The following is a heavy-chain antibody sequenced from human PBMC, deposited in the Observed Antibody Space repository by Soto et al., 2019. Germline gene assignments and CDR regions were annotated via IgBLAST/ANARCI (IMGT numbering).Heavy chain of an antibody. V-gene: IGHV3-30-3*01. CDR3: ARDVGSQLDFWSTSGMDV. Sequence: GGSLRLSCAASGFSFSDDAMHWVRQAPGQGLEWVAVITYDGSNKYYADSVRGRFTISRDNSKSTLYLQMDSLIIDDTAVYYCARDVGSQLDFWSTSGMDVWGQGTTVTVSS. CDR2: ITYDGSNK. CDR1: GFSFSDDA. D-gene: IGHD3-3*01. J-gene: IGHJ6*02.